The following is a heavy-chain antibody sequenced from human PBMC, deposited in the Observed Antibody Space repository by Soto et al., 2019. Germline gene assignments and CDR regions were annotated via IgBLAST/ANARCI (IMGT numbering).Heavy chain of an antibody. J-gene: IGHJ4*02. CDR1: GYTFNTYS. CDR2: ISGYNGDT. CDR3: ARENVLSYVDTAMVDYFDY. D-gene: IGHD5-18*01. Sequence: ASVKVSCKASGYTFNTYSISWVRQAPGQGLEWMGWISGYNGDTHYAQKFQGRVTMTTDTSTSTAYMELRSLRSDDTAMYYCARENVLSYVDTAMVDYFDYWGQGTLVTVPQ. V-gene: IGHV1-18*01.